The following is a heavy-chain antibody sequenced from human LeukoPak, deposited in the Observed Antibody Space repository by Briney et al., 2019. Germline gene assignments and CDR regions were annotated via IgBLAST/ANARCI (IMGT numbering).Heavy chain of an antibody. CDR2: ISYGGSNK. CDR3: ARSRAFDI. J-gene: IGHJ3*02. CDR1: GFTFSSYA. Sequence: GGSLRLSCAASGFTFSSYAMHWVRQAPGKGLEWVAVISYGGSNKYYADSVKGRFTISRDNSKNTLYLQMNSLRAEDTAVYYCARSRAFDIWGQGTMVTVSS. V-gene: IGHV3-30*04.